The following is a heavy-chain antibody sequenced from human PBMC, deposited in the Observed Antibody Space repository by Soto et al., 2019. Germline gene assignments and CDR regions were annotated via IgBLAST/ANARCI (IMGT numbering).Heavy chain of an antibody. V-gene: IGHV3-23*01. CDR1: GFTFINYA. Sequence: GGSLRLSCGASGFTFINYALSWVRQAPGKGLEWVSSISGSGTDTKYADSVKGRSTISRDNCKNTVYLQVNSLRGEDTAVYYCAKNCGGNCYSTSRIVFQHWGQGTQVTVSS. J-gene: IGHJ1*01. CDR2: ISGSGTDT. CDR3: AKNCGGNCYSTSRIVFQH. D-gene: IGHD2-21*01.